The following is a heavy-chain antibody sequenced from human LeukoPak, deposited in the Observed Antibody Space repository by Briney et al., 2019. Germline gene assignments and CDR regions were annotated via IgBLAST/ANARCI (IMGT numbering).Heavy chain of an antibody. CDR3: ARAPTITMVRGELDY. J-gene: IGHJ4*02. Sequence: ASVKVSYTASGYTFTSYAMHWVRQAPGQRLEWMGWINAGNGNTKYSQKFQGRVTITRDTSASTAYMELSSLRSEDTAVYYCARAPTITMVRGELDYWGQGTLVTVSS. CDR2: INAGNGNT. V-gene: IGHV1-3*01. D-gene: IGHD3-10*01. CDR1: GYTFTSYA.